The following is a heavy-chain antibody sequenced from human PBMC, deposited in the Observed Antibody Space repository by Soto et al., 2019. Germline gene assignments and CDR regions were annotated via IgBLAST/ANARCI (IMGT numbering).Heavy chain of an antibody. V-gene: IGHV3-23*01. D-gene: IGHD5-18*01. CDR3: VKDTPAWRQVWGYDY. CDR1: GFTFSSYA. CDR2: ISGSGGST. Sequence: PGGSLRLSCAASGFTFSSYAMSWVRQAPGKGLEWVSAISGSGGSTYYADSVKGRFTISGDNSENTLYLQMNGLRAEDTAVYYCVKDTPAWRQVWGYDYWGQGALVTVSS. J-gene: IGHJ4*02.